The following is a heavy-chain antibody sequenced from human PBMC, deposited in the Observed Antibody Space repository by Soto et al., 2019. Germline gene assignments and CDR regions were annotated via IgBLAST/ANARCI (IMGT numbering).Heavy chain of an antibody. Sequence: WASVKVSCKASGYTFTSYDINWVRQATGQGLEWMGWMNPNSGNTGYAQKFQGRVTMTRNTSISTAYMELSSLRSEDTAVYYCARAVVVVAAHYGMDVWGQGXTVTVYS. CDR1: GYTFTSYD. CDR2: MNPNSGNT. D-gene: IGHD2-15*01. V-gene: IGHV1-8*01. J-gene: IGHJ6*02. CDR3: ARAVVVVAAHYGMDV.